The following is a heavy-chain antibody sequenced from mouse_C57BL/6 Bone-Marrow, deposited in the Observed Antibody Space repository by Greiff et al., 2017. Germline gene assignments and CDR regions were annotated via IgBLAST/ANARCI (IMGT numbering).Heavy chain of an antibody. CDR2: INSDGGST. V-gene: IGHV5-2*03. CDR3: ARQEITTVVAFFYFDY. D-gene: IGHD1-1*01. CDR1: EYEFPSHD. J-gene: IGHJ2*01. Sequence: EVKLVESGGGLVQPGESLKLSCESNEYEFPSHDMSWVRKTPEKRLELVAAINSDGGSTYYPDTMERRFIISRDNTKKTLYLQMSSLRSEDTALYYCARQEITTVVAFFYFDYWGQGTTLTVSS.